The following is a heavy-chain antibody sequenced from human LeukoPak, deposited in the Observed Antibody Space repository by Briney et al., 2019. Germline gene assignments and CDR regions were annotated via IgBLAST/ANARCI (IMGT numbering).Heavy chain of an antibody. CDR1: GFTFDDYA. J-gene: IGHJ4*02. Sequence: GGSLRLSCAASGFTFDDYAMHWVRQAPGKGLEWVSGISWNSGSIGYADSVKGRFTISRDNAKNPLYLQMNSLRAEDMALYYCTKEGYSDGFDYWGQGTLVTVSS. CDR3: TKEGYSDGFDY. D-gene: IGHD1-1*01. V-gene: IGHV3-9*03. CDR2: ISWNSGSI.